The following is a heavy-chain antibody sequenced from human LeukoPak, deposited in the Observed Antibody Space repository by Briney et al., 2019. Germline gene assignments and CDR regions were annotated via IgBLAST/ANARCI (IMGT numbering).Heavy chain of an antibody. V-gene: IGHV3-23*01. CDR3: AKGHTDYGTPVDC. J-gene: IGHJ4*02. D-gene: IGHD4-17*01. Sequence: GGSLRLSRAASGLTFRTYAMSSVRQAPGKGLEWVSIISGGGTKTYYVDSVKGRFTISRDTPRNTLYLQMISLRVGDTAGYYCAKGHTDYGTPVDCWGRGTLVIVSS. CDR2: ISGGGTKT. CDR1: GLTFRTYA.